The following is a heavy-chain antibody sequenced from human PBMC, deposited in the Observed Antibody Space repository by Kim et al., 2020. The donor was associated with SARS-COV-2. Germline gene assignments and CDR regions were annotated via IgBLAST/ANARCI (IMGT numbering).Heavy chain of an antibody. CDR1: GFRFSDFS. CDR3: ARLGGDLYDHK. Sequence: GGSLRLSCEASGFRFSDFSMNWVRQAPGKGLEWVSSITGSSSYLNYAGSVKGRFTISRDNAKNSLYLQMNSLRAEDTAVYYCARLGGDLYDHKWGQGTLVTVSS. V-gene: IGHV3-21*06. CDR2: ITGSSSYL. D-gene: IGHD2-21*01. J-gene: IGHJ4*02.